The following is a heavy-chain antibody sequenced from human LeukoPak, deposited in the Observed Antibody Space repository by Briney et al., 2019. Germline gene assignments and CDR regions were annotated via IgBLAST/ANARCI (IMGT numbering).Heavy chain of an antibody. D-gene: IGHD5-18*01. CDR3: ARGRGYSYAPYDY. CDR1: GFTFSTYR. V-gene: IGHV3-74*01. CDR2: INKDGSDI. Sequence: GGSLRLSCAASGFTFSTYRMNWVRQAPGKGLVWVSRINKDGSDISYADSVKGRFTISRDNAKSTLHLQMNSLRAEDTGVYYCARGRGYSYAPYDYWGQGTLVTVSS. J-gene: IGHJ4*02.